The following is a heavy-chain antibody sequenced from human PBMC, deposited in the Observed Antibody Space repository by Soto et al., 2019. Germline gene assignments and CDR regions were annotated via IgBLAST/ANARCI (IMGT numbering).Heavy chain of an antibody. CDR1: GGSISGTTYS. D-gene: IGHD6-13*01. V-gene: IGHV4-30-2*02. Sequence: SETLSLTCAVSGGSISGTTYSWSWIRQPPGKGLEWIGYIYDSGNTYYNPSLKSQFSISVDRSKNQFSLQLTSVTVADTAVYYCATSYGNAWYTYWGQGTQVTVSS. CDR2: IYDSGNT. CDR3: ATSYGNAWYTY. J-gene: IGHJ4*02.